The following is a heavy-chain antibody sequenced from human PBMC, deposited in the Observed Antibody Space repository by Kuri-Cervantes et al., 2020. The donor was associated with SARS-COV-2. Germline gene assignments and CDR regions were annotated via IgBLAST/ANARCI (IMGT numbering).Heavy chain of an antibody. J-gene: IGHJ4*02. CDR3: AKGRVGAQDF. CDR2: ISHDGKNK. Sequence: GGSLRLSCAASGFNFSRTDMHWVRQAPGKGLEWVAVISHDGKNKKCIASGKGRFTISRDNSQNTLYLHMKSLRSEDTAMYYCAKGRVGAQDFWGQGTLVTVSS. V-gene: IGHV3-30*18. D-gene: IGHD4/OR15-4a*01. CDR1: GFNFSRTD.